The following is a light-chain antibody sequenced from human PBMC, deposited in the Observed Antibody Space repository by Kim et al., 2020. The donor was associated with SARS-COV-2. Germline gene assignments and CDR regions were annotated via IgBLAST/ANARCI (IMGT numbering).Light chain of an antibody. V-gene: IGKV1-16*01. J-gene: IGKJ4*01. Sequence: DIHMTQSPSSLSASVGDRITITCRASQDIHNYLAWFQQKPGQAPKSLIYDVSSLQSGVPSRFSGSGSGTHFTLTISNLQPEDFATYYCQHYNSYPLTFGGGTKVDIK. CDR3: QHYNSYPLT. CDR2: DVS. CDR1: QDIHNY.